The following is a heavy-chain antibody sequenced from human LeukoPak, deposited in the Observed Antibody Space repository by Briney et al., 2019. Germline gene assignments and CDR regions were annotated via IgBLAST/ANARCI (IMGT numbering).Heavy chain of an antibody. CDR2: IRSKANSHAT. V-gene: IGHV3-73*01. D-gene: IGHD3-10*01. CDR1: GFTFSGSA. CDR3: IATMVRGAVDY. Sequence: GGSLRLSCAASGFTFSGSAMHWVRQASGKGLEWVGRIRSKANSHATAYAASVKGRFTISRDDSKNTAYLQMNSLKTEDTAVYYCIATMVRGAVDYWGQGTLVTVSS. J-gene: IGHJ4*02.